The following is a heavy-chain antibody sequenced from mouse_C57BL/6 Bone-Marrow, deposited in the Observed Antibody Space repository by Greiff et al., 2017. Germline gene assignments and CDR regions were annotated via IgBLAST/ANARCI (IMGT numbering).Heavy chain of an antibody. V-gene: IGHV1-26*01. CDR2: INPNNGGT. CDR3: ARRIYGSSWHWYFDV. D-gene: IGHD1-1*01. J-gene: IGHJ1*03. Sequence: EVQLQQSGPELVKPGASVKISCKASGYTFTDYYMNWVKQSHGKSLEWIGDINPNNGGTSYNQKFKGKATLTVDKSSSTAYMELRSLTSEDSAVYYCARRIYGSSWHWYFDVWGTGTTVTVSS. CDR1: GYTFTDYY.